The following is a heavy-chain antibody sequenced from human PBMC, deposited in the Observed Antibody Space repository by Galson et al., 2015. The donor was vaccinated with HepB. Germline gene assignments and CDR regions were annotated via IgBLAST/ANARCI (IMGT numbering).Heavy chain of an antibody. CDR3: ARAVVITALFDY. J-gene: IGHJ4*02. V-gene: IGHV3-30*04. CDR2: ISYDGSNK. D-gene: IGHD3-22*01. CDR1: GFTFSSYA. Sequence: SLRLSCAAPGFTFSSYAMHWLRQAPGKGLEWVAVISYDGSNKYYADSVKGRFTISRDNSKNTLYLQMNSLRAEDTAVYYCARAVVITALFDYWGLGTLVTVSS.